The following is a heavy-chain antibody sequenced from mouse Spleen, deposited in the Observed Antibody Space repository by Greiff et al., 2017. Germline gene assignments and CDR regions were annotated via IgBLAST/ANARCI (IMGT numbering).Heavy chain of an antibody. CDR3: ARRYYGSSHYWYFDV. J-gene: IGHJ1*01. V-gene: IGHV5-17*01. D-gene: IGHD1-1*01. CDR1: GFTFSDYG. CDR2: ISSGSSTI. Sequence: EVKLMESGGGLVKPGGSLKLSCAASGFTFSDYGMHWVRQAPEKGLEWVAYISSGSSTIYYADTVKGRFTISRDNAKNTLFLQMTSLRSEDTAMYYCARRYYGSSHYWYFDVWGAGTTVTVSS.